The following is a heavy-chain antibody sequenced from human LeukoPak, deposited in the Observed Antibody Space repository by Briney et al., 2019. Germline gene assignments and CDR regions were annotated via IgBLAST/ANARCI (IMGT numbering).Heavy chain of an antibody. CDR2: ISGSGART. CDR3: AKAGDFWSGYSNFDY. CDR1: TPTSSSYA. J-gene: IGHJ4*02. V-gene: IGHV3-23*01. Sequence: GRTLRPSCAPTTPTSSSYAMSWHRPPPANGLERHPAISGSGARTNYADSMKGRFTISRDSSKNTLYLQMNSLRAEDTAVYYCAKAGDFWSGYSNFDYWGQGTLVTVSS. D-gene: IGHD3-3*01.